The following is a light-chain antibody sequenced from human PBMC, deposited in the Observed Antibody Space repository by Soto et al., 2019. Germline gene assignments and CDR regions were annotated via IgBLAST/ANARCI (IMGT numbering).Light chain of an antibody. V-gene: IGKV1-5*03. J-gene: IGKJ2*01. CDR2: QAS. CDR3: QQYNAYST. CDR1: QSIRSW. Sequence: DIPMTQSPSPLSASVGDRVTITCRASQSIRSWLAWYQQKPGKAPKLLIYQASTLGSGVPSRFSGSGSGTEFTLTISSLQPDDFATYYCQQYNAYSTFGQGTKLEIK.